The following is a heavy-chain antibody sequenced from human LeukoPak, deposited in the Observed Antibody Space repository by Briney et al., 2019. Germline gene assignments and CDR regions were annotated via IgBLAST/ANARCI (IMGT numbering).Heavy chain of an antibody. CDR2: IYYGGTT. D-gene: IGHD6-13*01. J-gene: IGHJ2*01. CDR1: GGSISSSIYY. CDR3: ARIPHSSSRYYWYFDL. Sequence: PSQTLSLTCTVSGGSISSSIYYWGWIRQPPGTGLEWIGNIYYGGTTYYNPSLKSRLTISVDTSKDQFSLKLRSMTAADTAVYYCARIPHSSSRYYWYFDLWGRGTLVIVSS. V-gene: IGHV4-39*07.